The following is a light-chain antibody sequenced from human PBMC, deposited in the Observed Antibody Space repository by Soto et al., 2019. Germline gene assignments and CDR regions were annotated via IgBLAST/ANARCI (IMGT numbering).Light chain of an antibody. Sequence: QSALTQPASVSGSPGQSITISCSGTSRDVGAYNLVSWYQQFPGKGPKLLIYEVRHRPSGVSYRFSGSKSGNTASLTISSLLPEDEAVYFCSSFSSRNALVFGGGTKSPS. CDR2: EVR. CDR3: SSFSSRNALV. V-gene: IGLV2-14*01. J-gene: IGLJ2*01. CDR1: SRDVGAYNL.